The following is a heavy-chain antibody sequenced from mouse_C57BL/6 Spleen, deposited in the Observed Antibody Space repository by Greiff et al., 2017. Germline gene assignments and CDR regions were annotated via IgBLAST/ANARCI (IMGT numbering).Heavy chain of an antibody. CDR1: GFSLTSYG. J-gene: IGHJ3*01. D-gene: IGHD2-1*01. CDR3: ARNYGNYRGAWFAY. CDR2: IWGDGST. Sequence: VMLVESGPGLVAPSQSLSITCTVSGFSLTSYGVSWVRQPPGKGLEWLGVIWGDGSTNYHSALISSLSISKDNSKSQVFLKLNSLQTDDTATYYCARNYGNYRGAWFAYWGQGTLVTVSA. V-gene: IGHV2-3*01.